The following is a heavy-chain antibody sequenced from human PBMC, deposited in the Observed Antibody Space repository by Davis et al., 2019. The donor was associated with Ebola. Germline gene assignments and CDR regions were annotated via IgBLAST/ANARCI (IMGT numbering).Heavy chain of an antibody. V-gene: IGHV3-7*01. Sequence: GESLKISCAASGFTFSDRWMSWVRQAPGKGLEWVANIKQDGSETYYVDSVKGRFTISRDNAKNSLFLQMNSLRDEDTAVYYCARDKVGATTDAFDFWGQGTMVTVSS. CDR2: IKQDGSET. CDR1: GFTFSDRW. D-gene: IGHD1-26*01. J-gene: IGHJ3*01. CDR3: ARDKVGATTDAFDF.